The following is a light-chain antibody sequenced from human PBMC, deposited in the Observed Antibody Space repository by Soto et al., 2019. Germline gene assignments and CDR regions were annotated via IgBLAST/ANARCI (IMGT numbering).Light chain of an antibody. CDR1: QSVGTR. CDR3: QHYQSGHPIT. Sequence: EILLTQKPDTLSLSPGERATLSCRAAQSVGTRLAWYQHKTGQAPRLLISGASSRATGIPDRFTGSGSETSFTLTISRLEPEDFALYYCQHYQSGHPITFGQRRLLEVK. J-gene: IGKJ5*01. V-gene: IGKV3-20*01. CDR2: GAS.